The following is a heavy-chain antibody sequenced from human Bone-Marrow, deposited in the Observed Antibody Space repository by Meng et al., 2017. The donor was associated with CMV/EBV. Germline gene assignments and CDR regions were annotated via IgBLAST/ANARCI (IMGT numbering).Heavy chain of an antibody. D-gene: IGHD3-3*01. V-gene: IGHV1-18*01. CDR2: IIPMSDTT. CDR3: ARDYYDSSSRPDY. J-gene: IGHJ4*02. CDR1: GYTFTSYE. Sequence: ASVKVSCKASGYTFTSYEINWVRQAPGQGLEWMGGIIPMSDTTDYAQKLQGRVTMTTDTSTSTAYMELRSLRSDDTAVYYCARDYYDSSSRPDYWGQGTLVTVSS.